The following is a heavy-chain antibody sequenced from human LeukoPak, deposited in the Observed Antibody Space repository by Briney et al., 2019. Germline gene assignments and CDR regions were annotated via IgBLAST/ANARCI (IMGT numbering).Heavy chain of an antibody. CDR1: GFTFSSYA. D-gene: IGHD4-11*01. CDR2: ISGSGGST. Sequence: GGSLRLSCAASGFTFSSYAMSWVRQAPGKGLEWVSAISGSGGSTYYADSVRGRFTISRDNANNSLSLQLDSLRVEDTAIYYCARDQNDYNSRNRMSAFHVWGQGTMVTVSS. J-gene: IGHJ3*01. CDR3: ARDQNDYNSRNRMSAFHV. V-gene: IGHV3-23*01.